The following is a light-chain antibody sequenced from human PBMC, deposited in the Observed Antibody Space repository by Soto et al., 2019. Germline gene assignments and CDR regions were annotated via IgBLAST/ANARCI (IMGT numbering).Light chain of an antibody. CDR3: SSYVGSNNFPYV. CDR1: SSDVGGYNY. CDR2: EVD. J-gene: IGLJ1*01. Sequence: QSALTQPASVSGSPGQSITISCTGTSSDVGGYNYVSWYQHHPGKAPKLIIYEVDERPSGVPDRFSGSKSGNTASLTVSGLQAEDEADYYCSSYVGSNNFPYVFGTGTKLTVL. V-gene: IGLV2-8*01.